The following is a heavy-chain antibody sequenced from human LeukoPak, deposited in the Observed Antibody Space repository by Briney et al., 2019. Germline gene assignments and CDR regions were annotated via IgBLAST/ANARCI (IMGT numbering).Heavy chain of an antibody. Sequence: GGSLRLSCAASGFTFSSYAMSWVRQTPGKGLEWVSAISGSGGSTYYADSVKGRFTISRDNSKNTLYLQMNSLRAEDTALYYCARVASNYDFDYWGQGTLVTVSS. J-gene: IGHJ4*02. D-gene: IGHD4-11*01. CDR3: ARVASNYDFDY. V-gene: IGHV3-23*01. CDR2: ISGSGGST. CDR1: GFTFSSYA.